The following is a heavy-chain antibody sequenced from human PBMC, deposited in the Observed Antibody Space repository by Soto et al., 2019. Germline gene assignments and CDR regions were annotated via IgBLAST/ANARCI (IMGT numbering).Heavy chain of an antibody. CDR2: INPNSGGT. D-gene: IGHD3-9*01. CDR1: GYTFTGYY. Sequence: QVQLVQSGAEVKKPGASVKVSCKASGYTFTGYYMHWVRQAPGQGLEWMGWINPNSGGTNYAQKFQXXXTRTRDSSISXXYXEXXRLRSDDTAVYYCARDRVYYDILTGYRPYYYGMDVWGQGTTVTVSS. CDR3: ARDRVYYDILTGYRPYYYGMDV. J-gene: IGHJ6*02. V-gene: IGHV1-2*02.